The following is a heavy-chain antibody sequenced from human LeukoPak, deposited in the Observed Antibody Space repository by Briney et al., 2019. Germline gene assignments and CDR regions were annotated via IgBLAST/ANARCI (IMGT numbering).Heavy chain of an antibody. CDR1: GYTFIDYY. D-gene: IGHD6-13*01. J-gene: IGHJ4*02. Sequence: GASVKVSCKASGYTFIDYYIYWVRQAPGQGLEWMGWINPNTGGTNYAQKFQGRVTMTRDTSISTAYMELSRLRSDDTAVYYCARNGFRYSSRYFDYWGQGTLVTVSS. CDR3: ARNGFRYSSRYFDY. CDR2: INPNTGGT. V-gene: IGHV1-2*02.